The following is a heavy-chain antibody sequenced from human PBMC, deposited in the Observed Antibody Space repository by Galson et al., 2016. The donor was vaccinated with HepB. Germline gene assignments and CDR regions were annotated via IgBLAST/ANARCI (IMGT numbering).Heavy chain of an antibody. CDR3: ARGTLGTTATMAFDY. Sequence: SETLSLNCAVSGDSISNNYWWSWLRQSPGKGLEWLGEIYQTGTANYKPSFTSRATISVDKSKNQFSLRLASVTAADTAMYYCARGTLGTTATMAFDYWGQGTLVTVSS. CDR2: IYQTGTA. V-gene: IGHV4-4*02. D-gene: IGHD1/OR15-1a*01. J-gene: IGHJ4*02. CDR1: GDSISNNYW.